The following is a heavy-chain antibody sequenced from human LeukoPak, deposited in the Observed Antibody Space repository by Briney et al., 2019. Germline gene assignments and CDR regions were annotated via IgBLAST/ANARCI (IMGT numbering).Heavy chain of an antibody. J-gene: IGHJ4*02. CDR2: IYYSGST. CDR3: AREYYYDTSGYKD. D-gene: IGHD3-22*01. CDR1: GGSISSYY. V-gene: IGHV4-59*01. Sequence: SETLSLTCTVSGGSISSYYWSWIRQPPGEGLEWIGYIYYSGSTNYNPSLKSRVTISVDTSKNQFSLKLNSVTAADTAVYYCAREYYYDTSGYKDWGQGTLVTVSS.